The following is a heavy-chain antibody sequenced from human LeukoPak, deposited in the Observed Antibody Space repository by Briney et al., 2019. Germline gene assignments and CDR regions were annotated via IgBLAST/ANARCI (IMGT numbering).Heavy chain of an antibody. Sequence: GGSPRLSCAASGFTFSSYGMHWVRQAPGKGLEWVAVIWYDGSNKYYADSVKGRFTISRDNSKNTLYLQMNSLRAEDTAVYYCARDPSVRSSSWYYFDYWGQGTLVTVSS. V-gene: IGHV3-33*01. CDR1: GFTFSSYG. D-gene: IGHD6-13*01. J-gene: IGHJ4*02. CDR3: ARDPSVRSSSWYYFDY. CDR2: IWYDGSNK.